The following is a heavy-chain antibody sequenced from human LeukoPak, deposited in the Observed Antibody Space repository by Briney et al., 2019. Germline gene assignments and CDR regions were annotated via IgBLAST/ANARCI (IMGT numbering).Heavy chain of an antibody. J-gene: IGHJ4*02. CDR3: ARLVATIADY. CDR1: GFTFSDYY. V-gene: IGHV3-11*01. D-gene: IGHD5-12*01. Sequence: GGSLRLSCAASGFTFSDYYMSWIRQAPGKGLEWVSYISSSGSTIYYADAVKGRLTISRDNAKISLYLQMNSLRAEDTAVYYCARLVATIADYWGQGTLVTVSS. CDR2: ISSSGSTI.